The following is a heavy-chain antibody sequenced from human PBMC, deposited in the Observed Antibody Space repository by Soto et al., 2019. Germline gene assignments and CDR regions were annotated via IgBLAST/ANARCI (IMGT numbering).Heavy chain of an antibody. V-gene: IGHV2-5*02. CDR3: AHRVVPAIQHNWNGGHFDY. J-gene: IGHJ4*02. D-gene: IGHD2-21*02. CDR2: IYWDDDK. Sequence: QITLKESGPTLVKPTQTLTLTCSFSGFSLTTSGVGVGWIRQPPGKALEWLVFIYWDDDKRYSPSLKNRLTITKDNSNNQVVLTMTHMDPVDTATYYCAHRVVPAIQHNWNGGHFDYRGQGILVTVSS. CDR1: GFSLTTSGVG.